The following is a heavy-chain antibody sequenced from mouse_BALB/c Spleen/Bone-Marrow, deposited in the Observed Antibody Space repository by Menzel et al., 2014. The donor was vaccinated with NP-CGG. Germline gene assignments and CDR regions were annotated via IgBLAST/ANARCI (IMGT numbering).Heavy chain of an antibody. Sequence: QVQLQQSGAELVRPGASVKLSCKALGYTFIDYETHWVKQTPVHGLEWIGAIHPGSGGTAYNQKFKGKATLTADKYSSTVYMELSSLTSEDSVVYYCARLRQLGLRTIDYWGQGTTLTVSS. CDR3: ARLRQLGLRTIDY. CDR1: GYTFIDYE. J-gene: IGHJ2*01. CDR2: IHPGSGGT. D-gene: IGHD3-2*01. V-gene: IGHV1-15*01.